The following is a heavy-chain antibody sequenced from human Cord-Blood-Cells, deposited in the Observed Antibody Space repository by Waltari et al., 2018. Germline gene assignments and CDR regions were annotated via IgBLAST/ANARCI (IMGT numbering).Heavy chain of an antibody. D-gene: IGHD3-3*01. V-gene: IGHV3-30*04. J-gene: IGHJ4*02. CDR2: ISYDGSNK. Sequence: QVQLVESGGGVVQPGRSLRLSCAASGFTFGSYAMHWVRQAPGKGLEWVAVISYDGSNKYYADSVKGRFTISRDNSKNTLYLQMNSLRAEDTAVYYCAREVTIFGVVDYWGQGTLVTVSS. CDR1: GFTFGSYA. CDR3: AREVTIFGVVDY.